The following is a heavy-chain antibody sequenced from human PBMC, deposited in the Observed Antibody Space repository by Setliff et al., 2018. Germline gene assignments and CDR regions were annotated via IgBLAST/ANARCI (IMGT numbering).Heavy chain of an antibody. CDR3: ARALGATITHFDY. Sequence: GGSLRLSCAASGFTFSTYTMNWVRQAPGKRLEWVSAISGSGGSTYYADSVKGRFTISRDNAKNSLYLQMTSLRADDTAVYYCARALGATITHFDYWGQGTLVTVSS. CDR1: GFTFSTYT. J-gene: IGHJ4*02. D-gene: IGHD1-26*01. V-gene: IGHV3-23*01. CDR2: ISGSGGST.